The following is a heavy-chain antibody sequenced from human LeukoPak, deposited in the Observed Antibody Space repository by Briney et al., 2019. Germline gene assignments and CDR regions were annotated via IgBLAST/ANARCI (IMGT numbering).Heavy chain of an antibody. CDR2: IIPIFGTA. Sequence: SVKVSCKASGGTFSSYAIGWVRQAPGQGLEWMGGIIPIFGTANYAQKFQGRVTITADESTSTAYMELSSLRSEDTAVYYCARDEYYDFWSGYIKNWGQGTLVTVSS. D-gene: IGHD3-3*01. CDR1: GGTFSSYA. V-gene: IGHV1-69*13. CDR3: ARDEYYDFWSGYIKN. J-gene: IGHJ4*02.